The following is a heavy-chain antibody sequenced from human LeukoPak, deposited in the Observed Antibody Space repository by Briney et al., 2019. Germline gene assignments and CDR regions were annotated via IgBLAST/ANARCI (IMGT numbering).Heavy chain of an antibody. CDR1: GGTFSSYA. D-gene: IGHD2-15*01. CDR3: ASMDCSGGSCHLDY. V-gene: IGHV1-69*06. Sequence: EASVKVSCKASGGTFSSYAISWVRQAPGQGLEWMGGIIPILGTANYAQKFQGGVTITADKSTSTAYMELSSLRSEDTAVYYCASMDCSGGSCHLDYWGQGTLVTVSS. CDR2: IIPILGTA. J-gene: IGHJ4*02.